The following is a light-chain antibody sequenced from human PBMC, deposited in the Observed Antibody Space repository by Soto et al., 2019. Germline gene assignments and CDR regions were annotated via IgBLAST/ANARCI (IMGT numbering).Light chain of an antibody. CDR2: EVT. CDR3: AAWDDILNGWV. CDR1: SNDVGSYNY. Sequence: QSALTQPASVSGSPGQSITISCTGTSNDVGSYNYVSWYQQHPGKAPKLMIFEVTNRPSGVSNRFSGSKSGNTASLTISGLQAEDEADYYCAAWDDILNGWVFGGGTKLTVL. V-gene: IGLV2-14*01. J-gene: IGLJ3*02.